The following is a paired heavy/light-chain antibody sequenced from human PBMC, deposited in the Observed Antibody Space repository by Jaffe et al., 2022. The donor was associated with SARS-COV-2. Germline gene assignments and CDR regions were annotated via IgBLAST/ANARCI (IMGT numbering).Light chain of an antibody. CDR3: QSHDSSLSGSV. CDR2: GNN. V-gene: IGLV1-40*01. Sequence: QSVLTQPPSVSGAPGQRVTISCTGSSSNIGAGYDVHWYQQLPGTAPKLLIYGNNNRPSGVPDRFSGSKSGTSASLAITGLQAEDEADYYCQSHDSSLSGSVFGGGTKLTVL. CDR1: SSNIGAGYD. J-gene: IGLJ2*01.
Heavy chain of an antibody. V-gene: IGHV3-23*01. D-gene: IGHD3-16*01. CDR3: ARDTRETTIWGGYFDY. J-gene: IGHJ4*02. Sequence: EVQLLESGGGLVQPGGSLRLSCAASGFTFSNYAMSWVRQAPGKGLELVSVIRASGGSTYYADSVKGRFTISRDNSKSTLYLQMNSLRAEDTAVYYCARDTRETTIWGGYFDYWGQGTLVTVSS. CDR1: GFTFSNYA. CDR2: IRASGGST.